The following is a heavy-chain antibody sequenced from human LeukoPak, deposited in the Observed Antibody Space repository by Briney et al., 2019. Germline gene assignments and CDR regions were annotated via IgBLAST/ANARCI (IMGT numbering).Heavy chain of an antibody. D-gene: IGHD3-22*01. Sequence: PGRSLRLSCAAPGFTFDDYAMHWVRQAPGKGLEWVSGISWNSGSIGYADSVKGRFTISRDNAKNSLYLQMNSLRAEDTALYYCAKDMGSGYYYLASIDYWGQGTLVTVSS. CDR2: ISWNSGSI. V-gene: IGHV3-9*01. CDR3: AKDMGSGYYYLASIDY. CDR1: GFTFDDYA. J-gene: IGHJ4*02.